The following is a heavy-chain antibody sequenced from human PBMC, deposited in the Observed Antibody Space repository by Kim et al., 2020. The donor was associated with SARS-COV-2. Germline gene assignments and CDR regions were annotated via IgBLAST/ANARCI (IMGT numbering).Heavy chain of an antibody. J-gene: IGHJ4*02. D-gene: IGHD2-2*01. Sequence: YAQKFQGRVTITADESTSTAYMELSRLRSEDTAVYYCARDSCSSTSCYDYWGQGTLVTVSS. V-gene: IGHV1-69*01. CDR3: ARDSCSSTSCYDY.